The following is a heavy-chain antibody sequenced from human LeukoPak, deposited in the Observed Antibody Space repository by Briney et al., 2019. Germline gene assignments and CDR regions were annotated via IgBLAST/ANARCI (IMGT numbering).Heavy chain of an antibody. Sequence: PGGSLRLSCAASGFSLSTFCMNWVRQAPGKGLEWVASFSTSGNYIYYADSVKGRFTIFRDSAKNSLYLQMNSLRAEDTAVYYCVRDGEGYRDWYFDLWGRGTLVTVSS. CDR3: VRDGEGYRDWYFDL. CDR1: GFSLSTFC. D-gene: IGHD3-16*02. CDR2: FSTSGNYI. V-gene: IGHV3-21*01. J-gene: IGHJ2*01.